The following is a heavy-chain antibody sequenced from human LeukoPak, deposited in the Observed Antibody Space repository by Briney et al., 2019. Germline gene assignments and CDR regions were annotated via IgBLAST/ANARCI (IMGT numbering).Heavy chain of an antibody. J-gene: IGHJ2*01. CDR1: GASVSSYY. Sequence: SETLSLTCSVSGASVSSYYWSWIRQPPGKGLEWIGYIYYSGSTNYSPSLKSRLTISVDTSKNQFSLKLSSVTAADTAVYYCARTYGSSGLGYFDLWGRGTLVTVSS. CDR3: ARTYGSSGLGYFDL. CDR2: IYYSGST. D-gene: IGHD6-13*01. V-gene: IGHV4-59*02.